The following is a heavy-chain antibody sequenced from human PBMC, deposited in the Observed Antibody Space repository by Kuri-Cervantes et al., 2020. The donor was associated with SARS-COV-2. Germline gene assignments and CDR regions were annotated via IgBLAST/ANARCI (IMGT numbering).Heavy chain of an antibody. CDR1: GFTFSSYS. J-gene: IGHJ5*02. CDR3: ARGPRITGTTGCWFDP. Sequence: GGSLRLSCAASGFTFSSYSMNWVRQAPGKGLEWVSSISSSSSYIYYADSVKGRFTISRDNAKNSLYLQMNSLRAEDTAVYYCARGPRITGTTGCWFDPWGQGTLVTVSS. CDR2: ISSSSSYI. D-gene: IGHD1-7*01. V-gene: IGHV3-21*04.